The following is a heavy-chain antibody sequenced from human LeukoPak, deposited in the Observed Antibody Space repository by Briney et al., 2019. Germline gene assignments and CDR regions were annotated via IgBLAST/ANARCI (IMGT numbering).Heavy chain of an antibody. CDR1: GGSFSGYY. CDR3: ARVYCSSTSCYIKSSFNYYYYYGMDV. Sequence: SETLSLTCAVYGGSFSGYYWSWIRQPPGKGLEWIGEINHSGSTNYNPSLKSRVTISVDTSKNQFSLKLSSVTAADTAVYCCARVYCSSTSCYIKSSFNYYYYYGMDVWGQGTTVTVSS. D-gene: IGHD2-2*02. CDR2: INHSGST. V-gene: IGHV4-34*01. J-gene: IGHJ6*02.